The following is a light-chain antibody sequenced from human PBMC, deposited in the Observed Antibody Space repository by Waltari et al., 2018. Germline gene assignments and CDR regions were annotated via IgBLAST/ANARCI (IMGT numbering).Light chain of an antibody. Sequence: DIVVTQSPDSLAVSLGERATINCKSSQSLLHTNNKNYLAWYQLRPGQHPKLRIYWASTLESGVPGRFSGSGSGTDFTLTISGLQAEDVAVYYCQQYYSTPNTFGQGTKLEIK. CDR1: QSLLHTNNKNY. V-gene: IGKV4-1*01. CDR3: QQYYSTPNT. CDR2: WAS. J-gene: IGKJ2*01.